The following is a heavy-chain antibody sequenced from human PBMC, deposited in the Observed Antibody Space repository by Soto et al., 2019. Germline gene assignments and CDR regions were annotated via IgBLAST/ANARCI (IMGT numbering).Heavy chain of an antibody. CDR3: ASTDTTLERASGTTTYYYYGMDV. CDR1: GFTVSSNY. CDR2: IYSGGST. J-gene: IGHJ6*02. V-gene: IGHV3-53*04. Sequence: GGSLRLSCAASGFTVSSNYMSWVRQAPGKGLEWVSVIYSGGSTYYADSVKGRFTISRHNSKNTLYLQMNSLRAEDTAVYYCASTDTTLERASGTTTYYYYGMDVWGQGTTVTVSS. D-gene: IGHD1-7*01.